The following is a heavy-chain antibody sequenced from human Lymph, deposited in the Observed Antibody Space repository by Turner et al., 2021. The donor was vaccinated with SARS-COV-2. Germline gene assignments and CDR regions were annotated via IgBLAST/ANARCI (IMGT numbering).Heavy chain of an antibody. CDR1: GFIVSSNY. Sequence: EVQLVETGGGLIQHGGSRRLSCAASGFIVSSNYRNWVRQAPGKGLEWVSLIYSGGSTYYADSVKGRFTISRDNSKNTLYLQMNSLRAEDTAVYYCARDLQLYGMDVWGQGTTVTVSS. CDR2: IYSGGST. J-gene: IGHJ6*02. V-gene: IGHV3-53*02. CDR3: ARDLQLYGMDV. D-gene: IGHD1-1*01.